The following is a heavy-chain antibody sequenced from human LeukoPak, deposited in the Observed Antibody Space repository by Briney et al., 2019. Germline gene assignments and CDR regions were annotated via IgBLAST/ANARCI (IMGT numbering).Heavy chain of an antibody. CDR2: IIPIFGTA. CDR1: GGTFSSYA. V-gene: IGHV1-69*05. J-gene: IGHJ6*03. CDR3: ARQRRDCSSTSCYTSIFPPAIGRYYYMDV. D-gene: IGHD2-2*02. Sequence: SVKVSCKASGGTFSSYAISCVRQAPGQGLEWMGGIIPIFGTANYAQKFQGRVTITTDESTSTAYMELSSLRSEDTAVYYCARQRRDCSSTSCYTSIFPPAIGRYYYMDVWGKGTTVTVSS.